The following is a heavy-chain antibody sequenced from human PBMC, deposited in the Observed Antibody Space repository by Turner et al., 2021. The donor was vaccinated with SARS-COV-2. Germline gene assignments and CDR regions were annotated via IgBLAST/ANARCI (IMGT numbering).Heavy chain of an antibody. CDR1: GFTFSSYS. CDR3: AREDASSSSTNWFDP. CDR2: ISSRSAYI. Sequence: EVQLVESGGGLVKPGGSLRLSCADSGFTFSSYSMNWVRQAPGKGLEWVSSISSRSAYIYYADSVKGRFTISRDNAKNSLYLQMNSLRAEDTAVYYCAREDASSSSTNWFDPWGQGTLVTVSS. V-gene: IGHV3-21*01. D-gene: IGHD6-6*01. J-gene: IGHJ5*02.